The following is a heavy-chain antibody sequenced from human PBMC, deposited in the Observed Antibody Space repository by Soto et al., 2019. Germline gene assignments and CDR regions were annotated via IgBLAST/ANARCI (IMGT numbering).Heavy chain of an antibody. V-gene: IGHV1-18*01. CDR1: GYTFTDYG. CDR3: ARDSGNLGVWAYCFDY. Sequence: QVQLVQSGAEVKKPGASVKVSCKASGYTFTDYGISWVRQAPGQGLEWMGWISGYNGNTDYAQSFQGRVTMTPDTSTSTAYMELRSLRSDDTAVFFCARDSGNLGVWAYCFDYWGQGTLVTVSS. CDR2: ISGYNGNT. D-gene: IGHD1-26*01. J-gene: IGHJ4*02.